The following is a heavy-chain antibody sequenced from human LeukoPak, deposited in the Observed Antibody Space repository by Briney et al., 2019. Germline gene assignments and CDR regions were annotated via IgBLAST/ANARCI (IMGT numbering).Heavy chain of an antibody. J-gene: IGHJ1*01. D-gene: IGHD6-13*01. Sequence: PSETLSLTCTVSGGSISSGDYYWSWIRQPPGKGLEWIGYIYYSGSTYYNPSLKSRVTISVDTSKNQFSLKLSSVTAADTAVYYCSKGRRKSIGAAGAYQWGQGNVVTVSS. CDR3: SKGRRKSIGAAGAYQ. V-gene: IGHV4-30-4*08. CDR2: IYYSGST. CDR1: GGSISSGDYY.